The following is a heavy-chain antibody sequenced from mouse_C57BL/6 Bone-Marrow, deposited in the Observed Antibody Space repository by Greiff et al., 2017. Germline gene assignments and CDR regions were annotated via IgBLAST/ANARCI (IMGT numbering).Heavy chain of an antibody. CDR3: ANDYGSSYGYFDY. CDR1: GYTFTSYW. D-gene: IGHD1-1*01. J-gene: IGHJ2*01. Sequence: QVQLKQSGAELAKPGASVKLSCKASGYTFTSYWMHWVKQRPGQGLEWIGYINPSSGYTKYNQKFKDKATLTADKSSSTAYMQLSSLTYEDSAVYYCANDYGSSYGYFDYWGQGTTLTVSS. CDR2: INPSSGYT. V-gene: IGHV1-7*01.